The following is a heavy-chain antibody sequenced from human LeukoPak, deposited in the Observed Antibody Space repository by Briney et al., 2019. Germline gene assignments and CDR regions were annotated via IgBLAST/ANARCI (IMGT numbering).Heavy chain of an antibody. D-gene: IGHD3-10*01. CDR1: GGSISSGGYS. V-gene: IGHV4-30-2*01. J-gene: IGHJ5*02. CDR3: ARGVRVRGGNWFDP. CDR2: IYHSGST. Sequence: PSETLSLTCGVSGGSISSGGYSWSWIRKPPGKGLEWIGYIYHSGSTYYNPSLKSRVTISVDRSKNQFSLKLSSVTAADTAVYYCARGVRVRGGNWFDPWGQGTLVTVSS.